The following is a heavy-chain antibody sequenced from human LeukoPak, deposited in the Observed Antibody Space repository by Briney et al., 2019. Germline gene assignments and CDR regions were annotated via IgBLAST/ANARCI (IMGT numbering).Heavy chain of an antibody. D-gene: IGHD2-15*01. CDR3: ARHSRGYCSGGSCYSWDYMDV. CDR2: INHSGST. V-gene: IGHV4-34*01. J-gene: IGHJ6*03. CDR1: GGSFSGYY. Sequence: SETLSLTCAVYGGSFSGYYWSWIRQPPGKGLEWIGEINHSGSTNYNPSLKSRVTISVDTSKNQFSLKLSSVTAADTAVYYCARHSRGYCSGGSCYSWDYMDVWGKGTTVTISS.